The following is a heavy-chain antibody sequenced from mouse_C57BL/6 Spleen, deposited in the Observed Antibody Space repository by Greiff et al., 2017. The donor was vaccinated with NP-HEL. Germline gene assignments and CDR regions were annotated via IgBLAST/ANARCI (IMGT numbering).Heavy chain of an antibody. CDR2: ISSGSSTI. CDR3: AKGQRVDY. V-gene: IGHV5-17*01. D-gene: IGHD3-3*01. Sequence: EVHLVESGGGLVKPGGSLKLSCAASGFTFSDYGMHWVRQAPEKGLEWVAYISSGSSTIYYADTVKGRFTISRDNAKNTLFLQMTRLRSEDTAMYYCAKGQRVDYWGQGTTLTVSS. CDR1: GFTFSDYG. J-gene: IGHJ2*01.